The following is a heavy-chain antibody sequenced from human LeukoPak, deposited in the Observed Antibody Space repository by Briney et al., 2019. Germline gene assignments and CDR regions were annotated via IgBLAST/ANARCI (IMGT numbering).Heavy chain of an antibody. V-gene: IGHV3-15*01. CDR3: TTYGDADAFDI. J-gene: IGHJ3*02. D-gene: IGHD4-17*01. CDR2: IKSKTDGGTT. CDR1: GFTFRSYA. Sequence: GGCLRLSCAASGFTFRSYAMSWVREAPGKGLECVGRIKSKTDGGTTASAAPAKGRFTISRDDSKNTLHLQMNSLTTEETAGYYCTTYGDADAFDIWGQGTMVTVSS.